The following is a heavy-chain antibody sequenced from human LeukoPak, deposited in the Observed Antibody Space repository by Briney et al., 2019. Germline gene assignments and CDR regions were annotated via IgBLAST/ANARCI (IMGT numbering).Heavy chain of an antibody. J-gene: IGHJ6*02. V-gene: IGHV4-34*01. Sequence: SETLSLTRAVYGGSFSGYYWSWIRQPPGKGLEWIGEINHSGSTNYNPSLKSRVTISVDTSKNQFSLKLSSVTAADTAVYYCARAKDIVVVPAAILGGMDVWGQGTTVTVSS. CDR1: GGSFSGYY. D-gene: IGHD2-2*02. CDR2: INHSGST. CDR3: ARAKDIVVVPAAILGGMDV.